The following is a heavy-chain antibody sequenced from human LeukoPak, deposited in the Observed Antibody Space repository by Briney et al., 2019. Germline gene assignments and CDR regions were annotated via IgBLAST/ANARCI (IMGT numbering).Heavy chain of an antibody. CDR1: GGSISSYY. CDR3: ASGLTGYYDWYFDY. Sequence: PSETLSLTCTVSGGSISSYYWSWIRQPPGKGLEWIGCIYYSGSTNYNPSLKSRVTISVDTSKNQFSLKLSSVTAADTAVYYCASGLTGYYDWYFDYWGQGTLVTVSS. V-gene: IGHV4-59*01. D-gene: IGHD3-9*01. CDR2: IYYSGST. J-gene: IGHJ4*02.